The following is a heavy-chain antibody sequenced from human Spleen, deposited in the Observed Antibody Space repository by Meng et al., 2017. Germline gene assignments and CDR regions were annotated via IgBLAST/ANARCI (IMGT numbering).Heavy chain of an antibody. V-gene: IGHV3-33*01. D-gene: IGHD2-15*01. J-gene: IGHJ4*02. CDR1: GFTFRNYG. Sequence: QVQLEASGGGVVQPGRLLRLSCAASGFTFRNYGMHWVRQAPDKGLEWVAVIWSNGNTKDYADSVKGRFTISRDNSKNTLYLQMDSLRVEDTAVYYCATDRGGAPFDYWGQGTLVTVSS. CDR3: ATDRGGAPFDY. CDR2: IWSNGNTK.